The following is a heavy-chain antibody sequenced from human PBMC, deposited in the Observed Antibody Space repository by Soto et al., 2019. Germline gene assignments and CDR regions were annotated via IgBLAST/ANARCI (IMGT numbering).Heavy chain of an antibody. J-gene: IGHJ4*02. CDR2: IKESGGGT. CDR3: AKNTFFDY. CDR1: GFTFTSYW. V-gene: IGHV3-23*01. Sequence: GGSLRLSCAASGFTFTSYWMTWVRQAPGKGLEWVSAIKESGGGTYYVDSVKGRFTISRDNSKNTLYLQMNSLRAEDTAVFYCAKNTFFDYWGQGALVTVSS.